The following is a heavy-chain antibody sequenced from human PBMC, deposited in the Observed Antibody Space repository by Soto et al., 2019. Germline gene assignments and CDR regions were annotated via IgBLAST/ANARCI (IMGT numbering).Heavy chain of an antibody. V-gene: IGHV3-64*01. CDR1: GFTLSGYA. D-gene: IGHD6-6*01. CDR3: ARRARPDFYYMDV. J-gene: IGHJ6*03. Sequence: EVQLAESGGGLAQPGGSLRLSCAASGFTLSGYAMASVRQAPGKGLEYVSGISSNGVGTYYANSVQGRFTISRDNSKNTVYLQMGSLRPEDMAVYYCARRARPDFYYMDVWGKGTTVTVSS. CDR2: ISSNGVGT.